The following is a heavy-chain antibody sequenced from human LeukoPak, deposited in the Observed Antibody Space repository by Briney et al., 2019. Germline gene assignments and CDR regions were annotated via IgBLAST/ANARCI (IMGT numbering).Heavy chain of an antibody. CDR1: GYTFTSYA. CDR3: ASAIAVDDPYYFDY. J-gene: IGHJ4*02. Sequence: GASVKVSCKASGYTFTSYAMNWVRQAPGQGLEWMGWINTNTGNPTYAQGFTGRFVFSLDTSVSTAYLQISSLKAEDTAVYYCASAIAVDDPYYFDYWGQGTLVTVSS. V-gene: IGHV7-4-1*02. CDR2: INTNTGNP. D-gene: IGHD6-19*01.